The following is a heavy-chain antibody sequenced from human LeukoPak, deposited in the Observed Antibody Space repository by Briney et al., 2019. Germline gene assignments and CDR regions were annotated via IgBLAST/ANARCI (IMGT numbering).Heavy chain of an antibody. Sequence: GGSLRLSCAASGFTFSDYYMFWIRQAPGKGLEWVSYISSSGSTKYYADSVKGRFTISRDNAKNSLYLQMNSLRAEDTAVYYCARYGPYCGGDCCDYWGQGTLVTVSS. CDR1: GFTFSDYY. D-gene: IGHD2-21*02. J-gene: IGHJ4*02. V-gene: IGHV3-11*04. CDR3: ARYGPYCGGDCCDY. CDR2: ISSSGSTK.